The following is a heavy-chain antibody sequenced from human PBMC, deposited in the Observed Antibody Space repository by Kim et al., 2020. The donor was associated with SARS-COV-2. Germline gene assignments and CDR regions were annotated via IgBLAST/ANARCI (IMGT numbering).Heavy chain of an antibody. CDR1: GYTFNNYG. Sequence: ASVKVSCKASGYTFNNYGISWVRQAPGQGLEWMGWISGYNGNIDYSQNLQGRVIMTTDTSTTTAYMELTSLRSDDTAVYYCARVLWFGKLSGAFDIWGQGTMVTVSS. CDR3: ARVLWFGKLSGAFDI. V-gene: IGHV1-18*04. J-gene: IGHJ3*02. CDR2: ISGYNGNI. D-gene: IGHD3-10*01.